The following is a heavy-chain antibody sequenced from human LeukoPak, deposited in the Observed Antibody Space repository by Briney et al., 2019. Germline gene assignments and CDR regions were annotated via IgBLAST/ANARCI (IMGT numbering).Heavy chain of an antibody. CDR2: IYYSGST. J-gene: IGHJ4*02. CDR3: ARALPGGTPNY. V-gene: IGHV4-59*01. CDR1: GGSISSYY. D-gene: IGHD4-23*01. Sequence: SETLSLTCTVSGGSISSYYWSWIRQPPGKGLEWIGYIYYSGSTNYNLSLKSRVTISVDTSKNQFSLKLSSVTAADTAVYYCARALPGGTPNYWGQGTLVTVSS.